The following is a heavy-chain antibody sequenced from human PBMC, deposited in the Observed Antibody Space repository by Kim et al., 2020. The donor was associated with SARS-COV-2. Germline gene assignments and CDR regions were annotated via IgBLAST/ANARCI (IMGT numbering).Heavy chain of an antibody. V-gene: IGHV3-23*01. CDR1: GFTFSSYA. J-gene: IGHJ4*02. CDR2: ISGSGGST. Sequence: GGSLRLSCAASGFTFSSYAMSWVRQAPGKGLEWVSAISGSGGSTYYADSGKGRFTISRDNSKNTLELKMNSLRAEDTAVYYCAKDRRDIVVVTAMHYWGQETLVTVSS. D-gene: IGHD2-21*02. CDR3: AKDRRDIVVVTAMHY.